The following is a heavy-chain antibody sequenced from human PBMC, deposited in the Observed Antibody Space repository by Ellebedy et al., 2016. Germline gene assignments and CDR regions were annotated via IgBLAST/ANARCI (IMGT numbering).Heavy chain of an antibody. CDR1: GGSISSGDYY. V-gene: IGHV4-31*03. CDR3: ARALTMVRGGGFDP. Sequence: SETLSLTCTVSGGSISSGDYYWSWIRQHPGKGLEWIGYIYNSGRTYYNPSLKSRVTISIDTSKSQFSLKLGSVTAADTAVYYCARALTMVRGGGFDPWGQGTLVTVSS. CDR2: IYNSGRT. D-gene: IGHD3-10*01. J-gene: IGHJ5*02.